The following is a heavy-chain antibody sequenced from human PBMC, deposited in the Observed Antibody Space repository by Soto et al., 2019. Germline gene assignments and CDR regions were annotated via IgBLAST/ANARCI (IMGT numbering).Heavy chain of an antibody. V-gene: IGHV1-69*02. J-gene: IGHJ6*02. CDR2: IIPILGIA. CDR1: GGTFSSYT. D-gene: IGHD3-10*01. Sequence: SVKVSCKASGGTFSSYTISWVRQAPGQGLGWMGRIIPILGIANYAQKFQGRVTITADKSTSTAYMELSSLRSEDTAVYYCARWLTYGSGSYYEDYYYYYGMDVWG. CDR3: ARWLTYGSGSYYEDYYYYYGMDV.